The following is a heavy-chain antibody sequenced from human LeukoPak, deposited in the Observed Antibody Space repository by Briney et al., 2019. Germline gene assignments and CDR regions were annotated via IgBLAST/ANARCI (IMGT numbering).Heavy chain of an antibody. CDR2: ISYDGSNK. J-gene: IGHJ6*02. D-gene: IGHD2-21*02. V-gene: IGHV3-30-3*01. Sequence: VRPLRLSCAASGFTFSSYAMHWVRQAPGKGLEWVAVISYDGSNKYYADSVKGRFTISRDNSKNTLYLQMNSLRAEDTAVYYCARDSLRTATAIPYYYYGMDVWGQGTTVTVSS. CDR1: GFTFSSYA. CDR3: ARDSLRTATAIPYYYYGMDV.